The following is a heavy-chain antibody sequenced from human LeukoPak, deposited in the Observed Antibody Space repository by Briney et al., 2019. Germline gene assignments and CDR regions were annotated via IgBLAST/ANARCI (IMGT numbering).Heavy chain of an antibody. V-gene: IGHV1-69*05. D-gene: IGHD5-12*01. J-gene: IGHJ4*02. CDR2: IIPIFGTA. CDR1: GGTFSSYA. CDR3: ARGPLGRRGYSGYVAFDY. Sequence: SVKVSCKASGGTFSSYAISWVRQAPGQGLEWMGRIIPIFGTANYAQKFQGRVTITTDESTSTAYMELSSLRSEDTAVYYCARGPLGRRGYSGYVAFDYWGQGTLVTVSS.